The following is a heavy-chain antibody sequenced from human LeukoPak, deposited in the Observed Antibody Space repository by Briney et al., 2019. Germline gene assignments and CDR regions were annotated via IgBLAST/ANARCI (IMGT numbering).Heavy chain of an antibody. D-gene: IGHD5-18*01. J-gene: IGHJ4*02. CDR1: GGSISSGGYS. CDR2: IYHSGST. Sequence: SQTLSLTCAVSGGSISSGGYSWSWIRQPPGKGLEWIGYIYHSGSTYYNPSLKSRVTISVDRSKNQFCLKLSSVTAADTAVYYCAGAADTAMVRFDYGGQGTLGTVSS. V-gene: IGHV4-30-2*01. CDR3: AGAADTAMVRFDY.